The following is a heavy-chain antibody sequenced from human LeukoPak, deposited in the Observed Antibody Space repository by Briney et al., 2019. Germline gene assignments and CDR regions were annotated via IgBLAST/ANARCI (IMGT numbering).Heavy chain of an antibody. CDR2: INHSGST. Sequence: SETLSLTCAVYGVSFSGYYWSWIRQPPGKGLEWIGEINHSGSTNYNPSLKSRVTISVDTSKNQFSLKLSSVTAADTAVYYCARGGYSYGYFDYWGQGTLVTVSS. CDR1: GVSFSGYY. D-gene: IGHD5-18*01. CDR3: ARGGYSYGYFDY. V-gene: IGHV4-34*01. J-gene: IGHJ4*02.